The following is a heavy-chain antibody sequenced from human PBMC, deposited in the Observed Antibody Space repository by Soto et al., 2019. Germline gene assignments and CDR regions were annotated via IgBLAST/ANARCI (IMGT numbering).Heavy chain of an antibody. CDR1: GYTFTRYG. D-gene: IGHD2-8*01. Sequence: QGQLVQSGGEVKKPGASVKVSCKASGYTFTRYGISWVRQAPGQGLGWMGWISGYNGDTKYAKKFQGRVTMSVDTSSTTAYMELRSLTSDDRAVYYWAKNGQPPYYYYGMDVWGQGTTVTVSS. V-gene: IGHV1-18*01. CDR2: ISGYNGDT. J-gene: IGHJ6*02. CDR3: AKNGQPPYYYYGMDV.